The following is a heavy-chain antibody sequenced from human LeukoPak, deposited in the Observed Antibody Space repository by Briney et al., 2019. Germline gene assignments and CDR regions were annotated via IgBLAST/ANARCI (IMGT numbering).Heavy chain of an antibody. J-gene: IGHJ5*02. CDR2: IIPIFGTA. CDR3: AREPPVYCSSTSCYNDPFDP. V-gene: IGHV1-69*13. D-gene: IGHD2-2*02. CDR1: GGTFSSYA. Sequence: SVKVSCKASGGTFSSYAISWVRQAPGQGLEWMGGIIPIFGTANYAQKFQGRVTITADESTSTAYMELSSLRSEDTAVCYCAREPPVYCSSTSCYNDPFDPWGQGTLVTVSS.